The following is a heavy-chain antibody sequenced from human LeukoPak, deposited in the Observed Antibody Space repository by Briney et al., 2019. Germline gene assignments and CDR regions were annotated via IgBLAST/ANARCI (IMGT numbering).Heavy chain of an antibody. CDR1: GFTVSSTY. V-gene: IGHV3-66*01. J-gene: IGHJ4*02. Sequence: GGSLRLSCAASGFTVSSTYMSWVRQAPGKGLEWVSLIYTGGNTYYADSEKGRFTLSRDNSKNTVYLQMNSLRVEDTAMYYCATISDLLFYFDSWGQGTLVTVSS. CDR3: ATISDLLFYFDS. CDR2: IYTGGNT.